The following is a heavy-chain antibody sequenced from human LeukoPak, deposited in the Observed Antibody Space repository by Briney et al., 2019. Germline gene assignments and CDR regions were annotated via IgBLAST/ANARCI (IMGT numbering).Heavy chain of an antibody. V-gene: IGHV3-23*01. CDR3: AKGPNGDSNYFFDY. Sequence: GGSLRLSCAVSGVTFSSYAMSWVRQAPEKGLEWVSVITSDGGSTHYAASVKGRFTVTRDNYKNTLYLQMNSLRAEDTAVYYCAKGPNGDSNYFFDYWGQGTLVTVSS. CDR2: ITSDGGST. CDR1: GVTFSSYA. D-gene: IGHD4-11*01. J-gene: IGHJ4*02.